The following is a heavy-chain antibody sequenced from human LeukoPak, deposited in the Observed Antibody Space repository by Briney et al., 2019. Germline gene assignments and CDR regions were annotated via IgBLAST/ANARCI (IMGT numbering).Heavy chain of an antibody. CDR3: ARSYYYYYYMDV. CDR1: GFTFSDYY. J-gene: IGHJ6*03. CDR2: ISSSGSTI. V-gene: IGHV3-11*01. Sequence: PGGSLRLSCAASGFTFSDYYMSWIRQAPGKGLEWVSYISSSGSTIYYADSVKGRCTISRDNAKNSLYLQMNSLRAEDTAVYYCARSYYYYYYMDVWGKGTTVTISS.